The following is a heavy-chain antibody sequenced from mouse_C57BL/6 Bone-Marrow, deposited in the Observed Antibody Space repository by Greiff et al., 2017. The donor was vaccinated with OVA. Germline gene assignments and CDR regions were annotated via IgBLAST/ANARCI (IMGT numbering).Heavy chain of an antibody. CDR2: INYDGSST. CDR3: ARGVGFITTVVDWYFDV. CDR1: GFTFSDYY. V-gene: IGHV5-16*01. D-gene: IGHD1-1*01. J-gene: IGHJ1*03. Sequence: EVKLMESEGGLVQPGSSMKLSCTASGFTFSDYYMAWVRQVPEKGLEWVANINYDGSSTYYLDSLKSRFIISRDNPKNILYLQMSSLKSEDTATYYCARGVGFITTVVDWYFDVWGTGTTVTVSS.